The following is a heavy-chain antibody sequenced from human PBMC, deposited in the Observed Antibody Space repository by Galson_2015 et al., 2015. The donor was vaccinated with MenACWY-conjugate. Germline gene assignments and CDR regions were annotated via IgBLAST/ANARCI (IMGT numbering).Heavy chain of an antibody. Sequence: SLRLSCAASGFTFSNYSMNWVRQAPGKGLEWVSTISSSSSYIYYADSVRGRFTISRDNAKNSLYLQMNSLRAGDTAVYYCARAQVCAWDCSGQGTLVTVSS. J-gene: IGHJ4*02. CDR2: ISSSSSYI. V-gene: IGHV3-21*01. D-gene: IGHD2-8*01. CDR3: ARAQVCAWDC. CDR1: GFTFSNYS.